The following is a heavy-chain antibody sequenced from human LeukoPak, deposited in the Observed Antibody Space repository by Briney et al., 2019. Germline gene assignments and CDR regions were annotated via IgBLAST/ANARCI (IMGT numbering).Heavy chain of an antibody. V-gene: IGHV3-30-3*01. Sequence: GGSLRLSCAASGFTFSSYAMHWVRQAPGKGLEWGAVISYDGSNKYYADSVKGRFTISRDNSKNTLYLQMNSLRAEDTAVYYCARDLAVTASYYFDYWGQGTLVTVSS. D-gene: IGHD2-21*02. CDR2: ISYDGSNK. J-gene: IGHJ4*02. CDR3: ARDLAVTASYYFDY. CDR1: GFTFSSYA.